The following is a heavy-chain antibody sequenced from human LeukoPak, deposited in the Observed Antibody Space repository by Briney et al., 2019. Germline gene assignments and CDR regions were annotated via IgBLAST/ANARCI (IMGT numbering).Heavy chain of an antibody. V-gene: IGHV3-9*01. CDR1: RVTFDDYA. CDR3: ARSSWYLYYYSYMDV. Sequence: GGTLRLSCAASRVTFDDYAMHGVRHAPGKGLEWGSGISWNIGRIGYADSVKGRFTISRDNAKNSLYLQLNSLRAEDTAVYYCARSSWYLYYYSYMDVWGQGTMVTVSS. J-gene: IGHJ6*03. CDR2: ISWNIGRI. D-gene: IGHD6-13*01.